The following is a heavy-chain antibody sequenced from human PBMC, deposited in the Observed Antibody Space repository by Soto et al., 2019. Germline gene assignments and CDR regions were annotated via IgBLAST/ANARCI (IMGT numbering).Heavy chain of an antibody. J-gene: IGHJ4*02. Sequence: EVQLVESGGGLVQPGGSLRLSCAASGFTVSSVSMSWVRQAPGEGLEWVSVIYSTGRTYYADSVKGRFNISRDDHRNTVYLQMNIVRGDDTAVYYCARDLYCSRWGQGTLVTVSS. CDR2: IYSTGRT. CDR1: GFTVSSVS. V-gene: IGHV3-66*01. D-gene: IGHD2-15*01. CDR3: ARDLYCSR.